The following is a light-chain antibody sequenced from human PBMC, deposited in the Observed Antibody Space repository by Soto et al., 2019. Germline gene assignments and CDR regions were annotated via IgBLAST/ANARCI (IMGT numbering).Light chain of an antibody. CDR3: SSYTSSSTLSTYV. J-gene: IGLJ1*01. CDR1: SSDVGGYNY. CDR2: DVS. Sequence: QSALTQPASVSGSPGQSITISCTGTSSDVGGYNYVSWYQHHPGKAPKLMIYDVSNRPSGVSNRFSGSKSGNTASLIISGLQAEDEADYYCSSYTSSSTLSTYVFGTGTKVNV. V-gene: IGLV2-14*03.